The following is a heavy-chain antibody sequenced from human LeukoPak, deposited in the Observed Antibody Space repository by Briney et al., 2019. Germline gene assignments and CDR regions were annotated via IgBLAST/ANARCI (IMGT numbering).Heavy chain of an antibody. J-gene: IGHJ4*02. CDR3: ATTTIRLGY. Sequence: SETLSLTCTVSGGSISSSSHYWGWIRQPPGKGLEWIGSMYYRGSTYHNPSLKSRVTISVDTSKNQFSLKLSSVTAADTAVYYCATTTIRLGYWGQGTLVTVSS. V-gene: IGHV4-39*07. CDR2: MYYRGST. D-gene: IGHD1-26*01. CDR1: GGSISSSSHY.